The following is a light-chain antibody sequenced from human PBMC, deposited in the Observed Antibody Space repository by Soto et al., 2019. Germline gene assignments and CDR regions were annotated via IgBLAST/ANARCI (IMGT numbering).Light chain of an antibody. J-gene: IGKJ1*01. CDR2: AAS. Sequence: DIQMTQSPSSLSASVGDRVTITCRASQSISNYLNWYQQKPGKAPKLLMFAASSLQSGVPSRFSGGGSGTDFTLTISSLHPEDFATYYCQQSYSTPRTFGQGNKVEIK. V-gene: IGKV1-39*01. CDR3: QQSYSTPRT. CDR1: QSISNY.